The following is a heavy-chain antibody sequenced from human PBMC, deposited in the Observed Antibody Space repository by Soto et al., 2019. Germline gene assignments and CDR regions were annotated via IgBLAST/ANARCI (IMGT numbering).Heavy chain of an antibody. Sequence: GGSLRLSCAASGFTFSSYAMSWVRQAPGKGLEWVSYISSSGGTIYYADSVKGRFTISRDSAKNSLYLQMNSLRAEDTAVYYCARDSLLTGYYSYYYYYYMDVWGKGTTVTVSS. J-gene: IGHJ6*03. CDR3: ARDSLLTGYYSYYYYYYMDV. V-gene: IGHV3-48*04. CDR1: GFTFSSYA. D-gene: IGHD3-9*01. CDR2: ISSSGGTI.